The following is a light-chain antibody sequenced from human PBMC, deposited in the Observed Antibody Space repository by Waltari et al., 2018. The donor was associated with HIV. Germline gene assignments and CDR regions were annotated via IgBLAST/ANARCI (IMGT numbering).Light chain of an antibody. Sequence: QSVLTQPPSASGTPGQRVTAPCSASCSNIESNPVNLYQHHPKTAPNPLLYSNNQRSSVVPDRFSGSKSGTSASLAISGLQSEDEADYYCAAWDDSLNAYVFGTGTKVTVL. V-gene: IGLV1-44*01. CDR1: CSNIESNP. CDR2: SNN. CDR3: AAWDDSLNAYV. J-gene: IGLJ1*01.